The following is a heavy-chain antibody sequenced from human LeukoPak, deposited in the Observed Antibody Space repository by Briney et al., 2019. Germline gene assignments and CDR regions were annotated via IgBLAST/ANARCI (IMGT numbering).Heavy chain of an antibody. J-gene: IGHJ4*02. V-gene: IGHV3-23*01. CDR2: ISGSGGST. Sequence: GGSLRLSCAASGFTFSSYAMSWVRQAPGKGLEWVSAISGSGGSTYYADSVKGRFTISRDNSKNTLYLQMNSLRAEDTAVYYRAKVVRGVIGFDYWGQGTLVTVSS. CDR3: AKVVRGVIGFDY. CDR1: GFTFSSYA. D-gene: IGHD3-10*01.